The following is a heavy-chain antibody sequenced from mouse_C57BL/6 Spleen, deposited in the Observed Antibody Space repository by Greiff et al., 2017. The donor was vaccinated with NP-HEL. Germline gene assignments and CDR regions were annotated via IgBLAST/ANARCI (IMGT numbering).Heavy chain of an antibody. J-gene: IGHJ3*01. CDR2: IYPGSGST. V-gene: IGHV1-55*01. Sequence: VKLQESGAELVKPGASVKMSCKASGYTFTSYWITWVKQRPGQGLEWIGDIYPGSGSTNYNEKFKSKATLTVDTSSSTAYMQLSSLTSEDSAVYYCARSYDGYWFAYWGQGTLVTVSA. D-gene: IGHD2-3*01. CDR1: GYTFTSYW. CDR3: ARSYDGYWFAY.